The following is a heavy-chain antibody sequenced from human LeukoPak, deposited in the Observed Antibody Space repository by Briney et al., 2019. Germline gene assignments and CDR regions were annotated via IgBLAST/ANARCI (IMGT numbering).Heavy chain of an antibody. D-gene: IGHD3-3*01. J-gene: IGHJ5*02. CDR2: IIPILGIA. CDR3: ARDGKYYDFWSGSWFDP. V-gene: IGHV1-69*04. CDR1: GGTFSSYA. Sequence: GSSGKVSCKASGGTFSSYAISWVRQAPGQGLEWMGRIIPILGIANYAQKFQGRVTITADKSTSTAYMELSSLRSEDTAVYYCARDGKYYDFWSGSWFDPWGQGTLVTVSS.